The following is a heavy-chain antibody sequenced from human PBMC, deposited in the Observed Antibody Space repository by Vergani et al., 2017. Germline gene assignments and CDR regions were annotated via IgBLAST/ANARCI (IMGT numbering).Heavy chain of an antibody. Sequence: EVQLFESGGGLVQPGGSLRLSCAASGFTFSSYEMNWVRQAPGKGLEWVSYISSSGSTIYYADSVKGRFTIPRDNAKNSLFLQMNSLRAEDTAVYYCAEGLTRARRMRDDAFDVWGQGTMVTVSS. J-gene: IGHJ3*01. V-gene: IGHV3-48*03. CDR2: ISSSGSTI. CDR3: AEGLTRARRMRDDAFDV. CDR1: GFTFSSYE. D-gene: IGHD3-10*01.